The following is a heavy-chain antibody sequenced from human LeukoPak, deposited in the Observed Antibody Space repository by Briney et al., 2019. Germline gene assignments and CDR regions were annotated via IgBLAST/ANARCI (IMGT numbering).Heavy chain of an antibody. CDR2: ISSSSSTI. D-gene: IGHD2/OR15-2a*01. CDR1: GFTFSSYS. J-gene: IGHJ4*02. V-gene: IGHV3-48*01. Sequence: GGSLRLSCAASGFTFSSYSMNWVRQAPGKGLEGVSYISSSSSTIYYADSVKGRFTISRDNAKNSLYLQMNSLRAEDTAVYYCARDLSDRRRALGYWGQGTLVTVSS. CDR3: ARDLSDRRRALGY.